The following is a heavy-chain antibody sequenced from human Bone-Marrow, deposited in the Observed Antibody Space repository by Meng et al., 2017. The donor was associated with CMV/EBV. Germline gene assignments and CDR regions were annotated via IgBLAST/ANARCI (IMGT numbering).Heavy chain of an antibody. V-gene: IGHV4-34*01. J-gene: IGHJ4*02. CDR2: INHSGNT. CDR1: GGSFSGYY. D-gene: IGHD3-22*01. CDR3: ARGRDYYDSSGYYYPSFDY. Sequence: SETLSLTCAVYGGSFSGYYWSWIRQPPGKGLEWIGEINHSGNTNYNPSLKSRVTISVDTSKNQFSLKLSSVTAADTAVYYCARGRDYYDSSGYYYPSFDYWGQGTLVTVSS.